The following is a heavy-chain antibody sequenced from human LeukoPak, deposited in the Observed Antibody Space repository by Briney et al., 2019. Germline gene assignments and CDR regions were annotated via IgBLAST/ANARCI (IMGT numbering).Heavy chain of an antibody. Sequence: GGSLRLSCAASGFTFSDYYMSWIRQAPGKGLEWVSYISSSGSTIYYADSVKGRFTISRDNAKNSLYLQMNSLRAEDTAVYYCARVERNWNDDPNWLDPWGQGTLVTVSS. CDR3: ARVERNWNDDPNWLDP. CDR1: GFTFSDYY. J-gene: IGHJ5*02. V-gene: IGHV3-11*01. CDR2: ISSSGSTI. D-gene: IGHD1-1*01.